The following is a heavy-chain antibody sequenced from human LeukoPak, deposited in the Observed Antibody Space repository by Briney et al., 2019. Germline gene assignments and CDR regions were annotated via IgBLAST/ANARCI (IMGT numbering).Heavy chain of an antibody. J-gene: IGHJ4*02. Sequence: PSETLSLTCTVSGGSISSSSYYWGWIRQPPGKGLEWIGSIYYSGSTYYNPSLKSRVTISVDTSKNQFSLKLSSVTAADTAVYYCARDTRGAIDWGQGTLVTVSS. CDR1: GGSISSSSYY. CDR3: ARDTRGAID. D-gene: IGHD3-16*01. V-gene: IGHV4-39*07. CDR2: IYYSGST.